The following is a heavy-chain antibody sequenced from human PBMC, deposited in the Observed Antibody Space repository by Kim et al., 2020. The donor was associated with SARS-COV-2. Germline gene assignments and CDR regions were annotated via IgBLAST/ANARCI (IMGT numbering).Heavy chain of an antibody. D-gene: IGHD2-2*01. CDR1: GFTFSSYW. V-gene: IGHV3-7*03. Sequence: GGSLRLSCAASGFTFSSYWMSWVRQAPGKGLEWVANIKQDGSEKYYVDSVKGRFTISRDNAKNSLYLQMNSLRAEDTAVYYCARGSFEVVPAAFDYWGQGTLVTVSS. CDR2: IKQDGSEK. CDR3: ARGSFEVVPAAFDY. J-gene: IGHJ4*02.